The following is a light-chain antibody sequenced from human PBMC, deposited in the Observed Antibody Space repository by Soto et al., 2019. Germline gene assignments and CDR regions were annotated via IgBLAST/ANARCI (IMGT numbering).Light chain of an antibody. J-gene: IGLJ1*01. CDR1: SSDIGGYNY. V-gene: IGLV2-14*01. CDR3: CSYSTSNTHNYV. CDR2: EAN. Sequence: QSALTQPASVSGSPGQSITVSCTGTSSDIGGYNYVSWYQHHPGKAPQLIIYEANLRPSGVSDRFSASKSGDTASLTISGLQAGDEADYYCCSYSTSNTHNYVFGTGTKVTVL.